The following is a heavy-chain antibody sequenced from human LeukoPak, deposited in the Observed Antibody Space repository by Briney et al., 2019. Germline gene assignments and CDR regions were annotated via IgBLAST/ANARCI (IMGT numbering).Heavy chain of an antibody. V-gene: IGHV3-7*01. CDR3: ARSLRVAVAASY. D-gene: IGHD6-19*01. CDR2: IKQDGSEK. J-gene: IGHJ4*02. Sequence: PGGSLRLSCAASGFTFSSYGMHWVRQAPGKGLEWVANIKQDGSEKYYLDSLKGRFTVSRDNAKNSLYLQMNSLTAEDTAIYYCARSLRVAVAASYWGQGTLVTVSS. CDR1: GFTFSSYG.